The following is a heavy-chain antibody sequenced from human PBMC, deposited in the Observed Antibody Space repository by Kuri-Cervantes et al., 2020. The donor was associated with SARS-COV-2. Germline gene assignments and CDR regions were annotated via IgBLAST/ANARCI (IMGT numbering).Heavy chain of an antibody. J-gene: IGHJ4*02. CDR2: IFHSGTT. CDR1: GGSISSYY. CDR3: AKVLGGSTSLRFDD. Sequence: SETLSLTCTVSGGSISSYYWSWIRQPPGKGLEWIGSIFHSGTTYHNPSLKSRVTMSIDTSKNQFSLRLTSVTAADTAVYYCAKVLGGSTSLRFDDWGQGTLVTVSS. D-gene: IGHD3-16*02. V-gene: IGHV4-59*04.